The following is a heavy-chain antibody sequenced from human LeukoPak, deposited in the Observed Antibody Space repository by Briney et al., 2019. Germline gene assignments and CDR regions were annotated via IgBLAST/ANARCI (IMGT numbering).Heavy chain of an antibody. CDR3: ASRHSKQQPYYYYMDI. CDR2: IYSNGDT. Sequence: PSETLSLTCTVSGDSISSGSYYWSWIRQPAGKGPEWIGRIYSNGDTKFNPSLKSRVTISLDTSKNQFSLKLSSATAADTAVYYCASRHSKQQPYYYYMDIWGKGTTVTVSS. D-gene: IGHD6-13*01. CDR1: GDSISSGSYY. J-gene: IGHJ6*03. V-gene: IGHV4-61*02.